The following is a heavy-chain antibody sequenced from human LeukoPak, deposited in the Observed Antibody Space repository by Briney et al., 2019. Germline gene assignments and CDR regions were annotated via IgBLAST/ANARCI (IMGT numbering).Heavy chain of an antibody. D-gene: IGHD2-15*01. J-gene: IGHJ4*02. Sequence: GGSLRLSCAASGFTFNKYAMYWVRQAPGMGLEWVAVISSDGSDKYYADSVKGRFTISRDNSKNTLYLQMNSLRVEDTAVYYCAREVDRSFGYWGQGNVVTVSS. CDR3: AREVDRSFGY. CDR1: GFTFNKYA. V-gene: IGHV3-30*07. CDR2: ISSDGSDK.